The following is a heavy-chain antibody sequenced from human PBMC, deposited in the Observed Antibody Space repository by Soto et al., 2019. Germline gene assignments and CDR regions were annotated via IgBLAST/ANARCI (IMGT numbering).Heavy chain of an antibody. CDR3: ARGIGGWYQSRYYYGMDV. J-gene: IGHJ6*02. D-gene: IGHD6-19*01. V-gene: IGHV4-61*01. CDR2: ICYSGST. Sequence: QVQLQESGPGLVKPSETLSLTCTVSGGSVSSGSYYWSWIRQPPGKGLEWIGYICYSGSTNNNPSLKSRVNISLNTSTTQFPVKLSAATAADTAMYYCARGIGGWYQSRYYYGMDVWGQGTTVTVSS. CDR1: GGSVSSGSYY.